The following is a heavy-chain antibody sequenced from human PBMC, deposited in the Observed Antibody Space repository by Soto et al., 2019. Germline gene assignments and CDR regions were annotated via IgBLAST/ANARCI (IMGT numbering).Heavy chain of an antibody. V-gene: IGHV4-34*01. CDR2: INHSGST. CDR3: ARGRGDGYNQHWYFDL. D-gene: IGHD3-10*01. J-gene: IGHJ2*01. CDR1: GGSFSGYY. Sequence: SETLSLTCAVYGGSFSGYYWSWIRQPPGKGLEWIGEINHSGSTNYNPSLKSRVSISVGTSNNQFSLKLSSVTAADTAVYYCARGRGDGYNQHWYFDLWGRGTLVTAPQ.